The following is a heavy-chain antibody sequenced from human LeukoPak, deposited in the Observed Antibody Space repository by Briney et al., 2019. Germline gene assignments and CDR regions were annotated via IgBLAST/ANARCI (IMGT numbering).Heavy chain of an antibody. CDR2: IYYSGST. J-gene: IGHJ4*02. CDR3: ARGPVSRFDY. CDR1: GGSISSYY. V-gene: IGHV4-59*01. D-gene: IGHD2-21*01. Sequence: SETLSLTCTVSGGSISSYYWSWLRQPPGKGLEWIGYIYYSGSTNYNPSLKSRVTISVDTSKNQFSLKLSSVTAADTAVYYCARGPVSRFDYWGQGTLVTVSS.